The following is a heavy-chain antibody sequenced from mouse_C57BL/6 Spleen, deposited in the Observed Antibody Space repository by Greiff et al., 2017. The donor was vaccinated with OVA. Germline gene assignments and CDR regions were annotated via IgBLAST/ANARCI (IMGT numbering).Heavy chain of an antibody. J-gene: IGHJ2*01. CDR2: INPSSGYT. D-gene: IGHD2-3*01. CDR3: ARSLLYDLDY. Sequence: QVQLQQSGADLAKPGASVKLSCKASGYTFTSYWMHWVKQRPGQGLEWIGYINPSSGYTKYNQKFKDTATLTADKSSSTAYMQLSSLTYEDSAVYYCARSLLYDLDYWGQGTTLTVSS. V-gene: IGHV1-7*01. CDR1: GYTFTSYW.